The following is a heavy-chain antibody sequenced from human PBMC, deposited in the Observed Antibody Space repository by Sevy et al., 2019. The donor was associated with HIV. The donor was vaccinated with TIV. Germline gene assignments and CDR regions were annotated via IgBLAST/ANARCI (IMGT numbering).Heavy chain of an antibody. V-gene: IGHV1-2*02. Sequence: ASVKVSCKASGYTFVEHYISWVRQAPGQGLEWMGTMDPNSGVTISAQTFQGRVTMTRDTSIATGYIELSSLRSDDTALYYCVVTGGLDLWGQGTLVTVSS. D-gene: IGHD2-21*02. J-gene: IGHJ4*02. CDR3: VVTGGLDL. CDR1: GYTFVEHY. CDR2: MDPNSGVT.